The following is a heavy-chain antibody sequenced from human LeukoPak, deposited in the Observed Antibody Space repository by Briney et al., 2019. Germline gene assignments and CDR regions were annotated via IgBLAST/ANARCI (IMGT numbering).Heavy chain of an antibody. V-gene: IGHV3-30*18. Sequence: QSGGSLRLSCAASGFTFSSYGMHWVRQAPGKGLEWVAVISYDGSNKYYADSVKGRFTISRDNSKNTLYLQMNSLRAEDTAVYYCAKEPRITTFGVVFNALHYFDYWGQGALVTVSS. D-gene: IGHD3-3*01. CDR1: GFTFSSYG. J-gene: IGHJ4*02. CDR2: ISYDGSNK. CDR3: AKEPRITTFGVVFNALHYFDY.